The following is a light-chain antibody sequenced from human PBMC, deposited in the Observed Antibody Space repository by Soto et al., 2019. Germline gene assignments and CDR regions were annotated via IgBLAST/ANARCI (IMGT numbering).Light chain of an antibody. Sequence: EIVMTQSPATLSVSPWESATLSCRASQNINSNLAWYQQKPGQAPRLLIYDASNRATGIPARFSGSGSGTGFTLTISSLEPEDFAVYYCQQRSNWPITFGQGTRLEIK. V-gene: IGKV3-11*01. CDR1: QNINSN. CDR3: QQRSNWPIT. J-gene: IGKJ5*01. CDR2: DAS.